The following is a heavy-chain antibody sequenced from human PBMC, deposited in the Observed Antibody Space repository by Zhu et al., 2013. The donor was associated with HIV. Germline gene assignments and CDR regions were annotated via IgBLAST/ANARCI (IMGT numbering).Heavy chain of an antibody. V-gene: IGHV1-69*06. D-gene: IGHD3-22*01. J-gene: IGHJ4*02. Sequence: QLVQSGAAIKKPGSSMKVSCEASGGTFSNYAINWVRQAPGQGLEWMGGIIPIFGTPNYAQKFQGRVKITADKSTTTAYMELSSLRSEDTAVYYCARDHNSGYYSYFDYWGQGTLVTVSS. CDR2: IIPIFGTP. CDR1: GGTFSNYA. CDR3: ARDHNSGYYSYFDY.